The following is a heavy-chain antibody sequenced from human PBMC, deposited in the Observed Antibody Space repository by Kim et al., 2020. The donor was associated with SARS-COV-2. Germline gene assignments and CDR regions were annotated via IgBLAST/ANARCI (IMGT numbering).Heavy chain of an antibody. D-gene: IGHD4-17*01. Sequence: SETLSLTCAVSGGSISSSNWWSWVRQPPGKGLEWIGEIYHSGSTNYNPSLKSRVTISVDKSKNQFSLKLSSVTAADTAVYYCARTKGFWLTTPHYYYYYGMDVWGQGTTVTVSS. CDR3: ARTKGFWLTTPHYYYYYGMDV. CDR1: GGSISSSNW. CDR2: IYHSGST. J-gene: IGHJ6*02. V-gene: IGHV4-4*02.